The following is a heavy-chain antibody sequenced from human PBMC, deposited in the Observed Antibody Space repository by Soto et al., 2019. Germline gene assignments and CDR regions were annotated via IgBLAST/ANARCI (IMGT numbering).Heavy chain of an antibody. V-gene: IGHV4-4*07. J-gene: IGHJ4*02. Sequence: SETLSLTCTVSGGSISRHYWSWIRQPAGKGLEWIGRIYTSGNGNYNPSLKSRVTMSVDTSRNQFALKLNSVTAADTAVYYCARDQALIYFDSWVRGTLVTV. CDR2: IYTSGNG. CDR1: GGSISRHY. CDR3: ARDQALIYFDS. D-gene: IGHD2-8*01.